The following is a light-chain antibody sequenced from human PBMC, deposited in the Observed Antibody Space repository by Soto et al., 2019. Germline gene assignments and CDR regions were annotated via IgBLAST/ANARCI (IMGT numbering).Light chain of an antibody. CDR3: QQYGNSPQT. J-gene: IGKJ1*01. CDR1: QSVRSNC. Sequence: EIVLTQSPGTLSLSPGERATLSCRASQSVRSNCLAWYQQKPGQAPRLLIYDASSRAADFPDRFSGSGSGTDFTLTIGRLEPEDFAVYYCQQYGNSPQTFGQGTKVDIK. CDR2: DAS. V-gene: IGKV3-20*01.